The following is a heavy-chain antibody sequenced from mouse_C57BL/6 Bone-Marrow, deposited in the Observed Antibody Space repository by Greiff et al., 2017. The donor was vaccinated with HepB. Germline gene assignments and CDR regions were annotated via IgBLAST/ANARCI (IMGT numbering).Heavy chain of an antibody. Sequence: QVQLQQPGAELVKPGASVKLSCKASGYTFTSYWMQWVKQRPGQGLEWIGEIDPSDSYTNYNQKFKGKATLTVDTSSSTAYMQLSSLTSEDSAVYYCARKGTTVVGYAMGDWGKGTSVTVSS. J-gene: IGHJ4*01. CDR2: IDPSDSYT. V-gene: IGHV1-50*01. CDR3: ARKGTTVVGYAMGD. D-gene: IGHD1-1*01. CDR1: GYTFTSYW.